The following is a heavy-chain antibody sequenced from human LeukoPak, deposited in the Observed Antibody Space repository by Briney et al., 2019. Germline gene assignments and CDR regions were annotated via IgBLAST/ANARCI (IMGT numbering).Heavy chain of an antibody. Sequence: GGSLRLSCAASGFTFTNYAMTWVRQAPGKGLEWVAATVGIGPDTYHADSVKGRFTISRDNSKNILYLQVNSLRAEDTAVYYCAKPYDSSGHDYWGQGTLVTVSS. D-gene: IGHD3-22*01. V-gene: IGHV3-23*01. CDR1: GFTFTNYA. CDR2: TVGIGPDT. CDR3: AKPYDSSGHDY. J-gene: IGHJ4*02.